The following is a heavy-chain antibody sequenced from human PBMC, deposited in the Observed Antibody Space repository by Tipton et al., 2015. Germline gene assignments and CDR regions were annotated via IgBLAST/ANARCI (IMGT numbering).Heavy chain of an antibody. CDR3: ARGYSNYAGWFGP. CDR2: IQYSGST. CDR1: SDSISKYY. J-gene: IGHJ5*02. Sequence: TLSLTCSVSSDSISKYYWSWIRQPPGKELEWIGYIQYSGSTNYNPSLKSRVTISVDTSKNQFSLKLRSVTAADTAVYHCARGYSNYAGWFGPWGQGTLVTVSS. D-gene: IGHD4-11*01. V-gene: IGHV4-59*08.